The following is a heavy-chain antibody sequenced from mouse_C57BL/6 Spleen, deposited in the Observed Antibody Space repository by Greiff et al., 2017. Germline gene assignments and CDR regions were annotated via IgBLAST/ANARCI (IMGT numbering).Heavy chain of an antibody. CDR3: ARKESYYFDY. Sequence: EVKLVESGGGLVKPGGSLKLSCAASGFNFSDYGMHWFRQAPEKGLEWVAYISSGSSNLYYADTVKGRFTISRDNAKNTLFLQMTSLRSEDTAMYYCARKESYYFDYWGQGTTLTVSS. J-gene: IGHJ2*01. D-gene: IGHD6-2*01. V-gene: IGHV5-17*01. CDR2: ISSGSSNL. CDR1: GFNFSDYG.